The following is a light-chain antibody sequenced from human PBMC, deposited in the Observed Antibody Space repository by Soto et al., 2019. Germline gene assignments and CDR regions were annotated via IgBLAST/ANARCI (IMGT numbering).Light chain of an antibody. J-gene: IGLJ2*01. CDR2: GNS. V-gene: IGLV1-40*01. Sequence: QSVVTQPPAVSGAPGQRVTIACTGSSSNIWAGYDVHWYQQLPGTAPKLLIYGNSNRTSGVPDRFSGSKSGTSASLAITGLQAEDSADYYCQSYDSSLSGYVVFGGGTKLAVL. CDR3: QSYDSSLSGYVV. CDR1: SSNIWAGYD.